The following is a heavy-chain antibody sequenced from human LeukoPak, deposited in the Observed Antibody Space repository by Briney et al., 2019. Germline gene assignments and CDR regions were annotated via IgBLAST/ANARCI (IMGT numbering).Heavy chain of an antibody. D-gene: IGHD4-17*01. V-gene: IGHV3-33*01. CDR3: ARDTYDDYVPLDY. CDR2: LWYDGRNK. Sequence: PGGFLRLSCSAAGFTFSSYGMQWVRQAPGQGLEWGGGLWYDGRNKYYADSVKGRFTISRDNSKNTLYLQMNSLRAEDTAVYYCARDTYDDYVPLDYWGQGTLVTVSS. J-gene: IGHJ4*02. CDR1: GFTFSSYG.